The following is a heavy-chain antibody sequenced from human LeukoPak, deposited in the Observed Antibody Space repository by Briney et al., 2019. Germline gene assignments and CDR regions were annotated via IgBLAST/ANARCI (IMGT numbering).Heavy chain of an antibody. CDR1: GYSFTNYW. CDR3: ARRRDLYSGSYYPFDY. D-gene: IGHD1-26*01. V-gene: IGHV5-51*01. J-gene: IGHJ4*02. CDR2: IYPGDSDA. Sequence: GESLKISCKGSGYSFTNYWIGWGRQMPGKSLKWMGIIYPGDSDARYSPSFQGQVTISADKSISTAYLQWSSLKASDTAMYYCARRRDLYSGSYYPFDYWGQGTLVTVSS.